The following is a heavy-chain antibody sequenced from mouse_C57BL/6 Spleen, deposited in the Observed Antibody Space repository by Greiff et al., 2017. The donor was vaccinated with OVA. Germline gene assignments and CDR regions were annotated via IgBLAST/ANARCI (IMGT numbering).Heavy chain of an antibody. V-gene: IGHV1-82*01. Sequence: QVQLQQSGPELVKPGASVKISCKASGYAFSSSSMNWVKQRPGKGLEWIGRIYPGDGDTNYNGKFKGKATLTADKSSSTAYMQLSSLTSEDSAVYFCARSVTTVVIDYWGQGTTLTVSS. CDR3: ARSVTTVVIDY. CDR1: GYAFSSSS. J-gene: IGHJ2*01. CDR2: IYPGDGDT. D-gene: IGHD1-1*01.